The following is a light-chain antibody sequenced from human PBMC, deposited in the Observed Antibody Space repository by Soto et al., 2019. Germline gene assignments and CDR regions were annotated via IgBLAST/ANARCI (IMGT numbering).Light chain of an antibody. CDR1: GSDIGTFNY. V-gene: IGLV2-14*03. CDR2: EVS. Sequence: QSVLTQPASVPGSPGQSITISCTATGSDIGTFNYISWYQQHPGKAPKVMLYEVSNRPAGASDRFSGSKSGHTASPTISWLQAEDEADYYCSTYLISSTSYVFGTGTKFTVL. CDR3: STYLISSTSYV. J-gene: IGLJ1*01.